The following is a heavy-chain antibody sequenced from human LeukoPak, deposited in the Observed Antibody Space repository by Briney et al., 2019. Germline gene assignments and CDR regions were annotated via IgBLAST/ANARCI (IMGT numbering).Heavy chain of an antibody. CDR2: ISSSGSGK. J-gene: IGHJ4*02. CDR3: ARRYYGVDY. V-gene: IGHV3-48*03. CDR1: GFSFCSYE. D-gene: IGHD4-17*01. Sequence: GGSLRLSCAASGFSFCSYEMTCVRQAPGKGLEWVSFISSSGSGKNYADSVKGRFTISRDNAKNSLYLQLNSVRADDTAVYDGARRYYGVDYWGQGTLVTVSS.